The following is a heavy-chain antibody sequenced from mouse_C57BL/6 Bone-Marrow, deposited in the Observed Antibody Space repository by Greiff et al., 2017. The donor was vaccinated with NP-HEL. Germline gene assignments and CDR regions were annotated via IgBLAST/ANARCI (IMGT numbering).Heavy chain of an antibody. D-gene: IGHD1-1*01. J-gene: IGHJ1*03. CDR2: IDPENGDT. V-gene: IGHV14-4*01. Sequence: EVQLQQSGAELVRPGASVKLSCTASGFNIKDDYMHWVKQRPEQGLEWIGWIDPENGDTEYASKFQGKATITADTSSNTAYLQLSSLTSEDTAGYYCTTYYYGSSLWYFDVWGTGTTVTVSS. CDR1: GFNIKDDY. CDR3: TTYYYGSSLWYFDV.